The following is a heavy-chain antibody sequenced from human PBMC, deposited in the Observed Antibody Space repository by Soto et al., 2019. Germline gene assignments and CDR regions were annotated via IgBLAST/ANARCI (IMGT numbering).Heavy chain of an antibody. CDR3: ARVDSASWLDY. V-gene: IGHV4-31*03. Sequence: QVQLQESGPGLVKPSQTLSLTCSVSGGSVSNGAHYWSWIRQRPGKGLEWIGYINYSGDTQYNPSLKSRLTISVDTSKDQFSLKLTSVTAADTAVYYCARVDSASWLDYWGQGTLVTVSS. CDR1: GGSVSNGAHY. D-gene: IGHD2-2*01. J-gene: IGHJ4*02. CDR2: INYSGDT.